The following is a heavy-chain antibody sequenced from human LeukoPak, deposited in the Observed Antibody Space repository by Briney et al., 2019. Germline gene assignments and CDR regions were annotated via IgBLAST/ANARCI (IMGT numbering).Heavy chain of an antibody. Sequence: KSSETLSLTCTVSGGSIGSGDCFWSWIRQPPGKGLEWIGYIYYSGSTYYNPSLKSRVTISVDTSKNQFSLKLSSVTAADTAVYYCARAIAVARTFDYWGQGTLVTVSS. CDR1: GGSIGSGDCF. V-gene: IGHV4-30-4*01. CDR3: ARAIAVARTFDY. J-gene: IGHJ4*02. D-gene: IGHD6-19*01. CDR2: IYYSGST.